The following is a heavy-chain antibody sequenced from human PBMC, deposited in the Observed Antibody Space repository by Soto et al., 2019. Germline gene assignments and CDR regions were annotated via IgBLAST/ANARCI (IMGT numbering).Heavy chain of an antibody. CDR1: AFTFSDYG. Sequence: GGSLKISCAASAFTFSDYGMHGVRQAPGKGLVWVSRINGDGTSTSYADSVKGRFTISRDSAKNTLYLQMNSLRAEDTAVYYCTRVRSGNYGAFDYWGQGALVTVSS. CDR3: TRVRSGNYGAFDY. D-gene: IGHD3-22*01. V-gene: IGHV3-74*01. J-gene: IGHJ4*02. CDR2: INGDGTST.